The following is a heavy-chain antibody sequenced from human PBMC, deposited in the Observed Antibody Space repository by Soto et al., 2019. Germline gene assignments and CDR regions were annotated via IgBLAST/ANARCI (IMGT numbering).Heavy chain of an antibody. D-gene: IGHD2-21*02. Sequence: ASVKVSCKASGYTFTSYGISWVRQAPGQGLEWMGWISAYNGNTNYAQKLQGRVTMTTDTSTSTAYMELRSLRSDDTAVYYCARVVDYCGGDCYYWFDPWGQGTLVTVSS. CDR3: ARVVDYCGGDCYYWFDP. J-gene: IGHJ5*02. V-gene: IGHV1-18*04. CDR1: GYTFTSYG. CDR2: ISAYNGNT.